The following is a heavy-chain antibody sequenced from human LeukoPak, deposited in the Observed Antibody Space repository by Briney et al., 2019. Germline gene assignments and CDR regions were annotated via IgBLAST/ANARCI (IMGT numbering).Heavy chain of an antibody. V-gene: IGHV3-11*04. CDR2: ISSSGSTI. J-gene: IGHJ4*02. CDR1: GFTFSDYY. D-gene: IGHD3-9*01. Sequence: GGSLRLSCAASGFTFSDYYMSWIRQAPGKGLEWVSYISSSGSTIYYADSVKGRFTISRDNSKNTLYLQMNSLRAEDTAVYYCARVYDILTGYYKGIGVGYFDYWGQGTLVTVSS. CDR3: ARVYDILTGYYKGIGVGYFDY.